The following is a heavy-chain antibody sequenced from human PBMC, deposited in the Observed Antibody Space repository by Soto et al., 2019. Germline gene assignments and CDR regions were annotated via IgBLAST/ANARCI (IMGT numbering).Heavy chain of an antibody. Sequence: PSETLSLTCAISGDSVSSKSAAWNWIRHSPSRGLEWLGRTYYRSKWYNDYAVSMRSQITINPDTTKNQFSLQLNSATPEDTAVYYCATWRLDYWGQGTLVTVSS. V-gene: IGHV6-1*01. CDR2: TYYRSKWYN. J-gene: IGHJ4*02. CDR3: ATWRLDY. CDR1: GDSVSSKSAA.